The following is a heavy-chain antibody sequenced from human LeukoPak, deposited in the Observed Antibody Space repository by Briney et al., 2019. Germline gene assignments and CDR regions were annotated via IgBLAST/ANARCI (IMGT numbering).Heavy chain of an antibody. J-gene: IGHJ4*02. V-gene: IGHV3-9*02. D-gene: IGHD3-22*01. CDR2: ISWNSGSI. CDR1: GFTSDDYA. Sequence: GGSLRLSCAASGFTSDDYAMHWVRQAPGKGLEWVSGISWNSGSIGYADSVKGRFTISRDNAKNSLYLQMNSLRAEDTALYYCAKDIRYYDSSGYYNYWGQGTLVTVSS. CDR3: AKDIRYYDSSGYYNY.